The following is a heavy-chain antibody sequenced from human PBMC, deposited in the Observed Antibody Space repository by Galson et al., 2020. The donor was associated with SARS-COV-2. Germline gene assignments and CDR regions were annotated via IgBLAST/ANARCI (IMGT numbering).Heavy chain of an antibody. CDR2: IYSGGST. D-gene: IGHD1-26*01. CDR3: ALRRYSGSYLPYYYYYGMDV. V-gene: IGHV3-53*01. Sequence: QLGESLKISCAASGFTVSSNYMSWVRQAPGKGLEWVSVIYSGGSTYYADSVKGRFTISRDNSKNTLYLQMNSLRAEDTAVYYCALRRYSGSYLPYYYYYGMDVWGQGTTVTVSS. J-gene: IGHJ6*02. CDR1: GFTVSSNY.